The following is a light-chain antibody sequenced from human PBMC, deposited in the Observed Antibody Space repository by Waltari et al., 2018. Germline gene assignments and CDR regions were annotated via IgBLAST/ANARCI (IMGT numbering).Light chain of an antibody. CDR2: SND. CDR1: SYHIGSKS. J-gene: IGLJ1*01. Sequence: QSVLTQPPSASGTPGQRVTISCSGTSYHIGSKSVTWSQQLPGTAPKLLIYSNDQRPSGVPDRFSGSKSGTSASLAISGLQSEDEAVYYCAAWDDSLNGQNVFGTGTKVTVL. CDR3: AAWDDSLNGQNV. V-gene: IGLV1-44*01.